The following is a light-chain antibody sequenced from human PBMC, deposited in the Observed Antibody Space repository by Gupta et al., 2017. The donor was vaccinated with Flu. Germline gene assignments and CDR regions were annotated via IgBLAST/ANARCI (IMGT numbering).Light chain of an antibody. Sequence: QSVLTQPPSASGTPGQRVTLSCSGSSSNIGSNTVNWYQQLPGTAPKLLIYDNNQRPSGVPDRFSGSKSGTSASLAISGLQSEDEADYYCAAWDDSLSGWMFGGGTKVTVL. J-gene: IGLJ3*02. CDR2: DNN. CDR3: AAWDDSLSGWM. CDR1: SSNIGSNT. V-gene: IGLV1-44*01.